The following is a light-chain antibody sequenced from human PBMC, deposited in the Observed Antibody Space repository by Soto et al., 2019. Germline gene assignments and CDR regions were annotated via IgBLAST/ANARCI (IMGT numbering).Light chain of an antibody. J-gene: IGLJ1*01. CDR3: CSYAGSGTYV. Sequence: QSALTQPASVSGSPGQSITISCTGTSSDVGGYNYVSWYQQHPGKAPKLMIYEVSNRPSAVSNRFSGSQSGNAASLTISGLQAEDEADYYCCSYAGSGTYVFGSGTKLTVL. V-gene: IGLV2-23*02. CDR2: EVS. CDR1: SSDVGGYNY.